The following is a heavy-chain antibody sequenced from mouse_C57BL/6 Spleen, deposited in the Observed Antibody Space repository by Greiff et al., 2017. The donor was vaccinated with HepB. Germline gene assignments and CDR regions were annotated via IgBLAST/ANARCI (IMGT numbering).Heavy chain of an antibody. V-gene: IGHV5-4*03. CDR3: ARGPYGSSYEAWFAY. CDR2: ISDGGSYT. D-gene: IGHD1-1*01. J-gene: IGHJ3*01. Sequence: EVKVVESGGGLVKPGGSLKLSCAASGFTFSSYAMSWVRQTPEKRLEWVATISDGGSYTYYPDNVKGRFTISRDNAKNNLYLQMSHLKSEDTAMYYCARGPYGSSYEAWFAYWGQGTLVTVSA. CDR1: GFTFSSYA.